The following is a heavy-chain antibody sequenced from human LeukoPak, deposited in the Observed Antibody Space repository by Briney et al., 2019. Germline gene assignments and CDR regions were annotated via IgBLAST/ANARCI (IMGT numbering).Heavy chain of an antibody. J-gene: IGHJ4*02. CDR3: ARALFDCNDDSGPAY. CDR1: GFTFSSHG. Sequence: GGSLRLSCAASGFTFSSHGMNWVRQAPGKGLDWVSFIDTTSSYIYYADSVKGRFTISRDNAKNSLYLEMNSLRAEDTAVYYWARALFDCNDDSGPAYWGRGTLV. CDR2: IDTTSSYI. D-gene: IGHD3-22*01. V-gene: IGHV3-21*01.